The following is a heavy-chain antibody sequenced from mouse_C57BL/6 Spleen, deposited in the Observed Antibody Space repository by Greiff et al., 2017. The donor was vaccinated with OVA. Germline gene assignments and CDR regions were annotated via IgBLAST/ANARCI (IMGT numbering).Heavy chain of an antibody. CDR2: IDPSDSYT. CDR3: AREGYYGSSPLFDY. CDR1: GYTFTSYW. D-gene: IGHD1-1*01. J-gene: IGHJ2*01. Sequence: QVQLQQPGAELVRPGTSVKLSCKASGYTFTSYWMHWVKQRPGQGLAWIGVIDPSDSYTNYNQKFKGKATLTVDTSSSTAYMQLSSLTSEDAAVYYCAREGYYGSSPLFDYWGQGTTLTVSS. V-gene: IGHV1-59*01.